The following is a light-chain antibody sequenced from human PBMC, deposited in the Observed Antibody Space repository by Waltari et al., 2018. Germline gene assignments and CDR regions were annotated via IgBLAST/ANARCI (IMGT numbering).Light chain of an antibody. CDR2: LAS. J-gene: IGKJ3*01. Sequence: DIQMTQSPSSVSASLGHRVTLSCRASQSINTWLAWYQQKPGKAPKLLIYLASSLQSGVPLRFSGSGSGTDFTLTINNLQPDDFATYYCQQTNSFPFTFGPGTKVNVK. CDR1: QSINTW. CDR3: QQTNSFPFT. V-gene: IGKV1-12*01.